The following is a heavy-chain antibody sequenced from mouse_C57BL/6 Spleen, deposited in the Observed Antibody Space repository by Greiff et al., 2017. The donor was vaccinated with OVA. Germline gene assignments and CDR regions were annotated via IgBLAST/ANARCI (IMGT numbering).Heavy chain of an antibody. V-gene: IGHV1-64*01. Sequence: VQLQQPGAELVKPGASVKLSCKASGYTFTSYWVHWVKQRPGQGLEWIGMIHPNSGSTNYNEKFKSKATLTVDKSSSTAYMQLSSLTSEDSAVYYCARRGRREFAYWGQGTLVTVSA. CDR3: ARRGRREFAY. J-gene: IGHJ3*01. CDR1: GYTFTSYW. D-gene: IGHD3-3*01. CDR2: IHPNSGST.